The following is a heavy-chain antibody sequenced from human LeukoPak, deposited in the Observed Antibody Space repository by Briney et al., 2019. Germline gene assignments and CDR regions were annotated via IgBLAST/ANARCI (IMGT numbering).Heavy chain of an antibody. D-gene: IGHD3-3*01. CDR2: ISGSGGST. Sequence: GGSLRLSCAASGFTFSSYAMSWVRQAPGKGLEWVSAISGSGGSTYYADSVKGRFTISRDNSKNTLYPQMNSLRAEDTAVYYCAKDKDFWSGYFQKNYFDYWGQGTLVTVSS. V-gene: IGHV3-23*01. CDR3: AKDKDFWSGYFQKNYFDY. CDR1: GFTFSSYA. J-gene: IGHJ4*02.